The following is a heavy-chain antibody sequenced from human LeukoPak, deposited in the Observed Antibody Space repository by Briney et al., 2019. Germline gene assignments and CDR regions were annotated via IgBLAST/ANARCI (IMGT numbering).Heavy chain of an antibody. CDR3: TRYNNDHFDY. CDR2: IAYDGSRA. D-gene: IGHD1-14*01. Sequence: GGSLRLSCIPSGFTFNSYAMFWVRQAPGKGLDWVAVIAYDGSRAFYADSVKGRFTISRDNSKNTMSVQMDDLRAEDTAVYYCTRYNNDHFDYWGQGTLVTVSS. V-gene: IGHV3-33*07. CDR1: GFTFNSYA. J-gene: IGHJ4*02.